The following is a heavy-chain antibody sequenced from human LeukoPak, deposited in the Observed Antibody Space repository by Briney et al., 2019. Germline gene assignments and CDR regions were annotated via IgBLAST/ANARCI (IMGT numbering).Heavy chain of an antibody. CDR1: GFTVSSNY. V-gene: IGHV3-21*01. Sequence: GGSLRLSCAASGFTVSSNYMNWVRQAPGKGLEWVSSISSSSSYIYYADSVKGRFTISRDNAKNSLYLQMNSLRAEDTAVYYCARAPDFWFGELLAYFDCWGRGTLVTVSS. CDR2: ISSSSSYI. CDR3: ARAPDFWFGELLAYFDC. D-gene: IGHD3-10*01. J-gene: IGHJ4*02.